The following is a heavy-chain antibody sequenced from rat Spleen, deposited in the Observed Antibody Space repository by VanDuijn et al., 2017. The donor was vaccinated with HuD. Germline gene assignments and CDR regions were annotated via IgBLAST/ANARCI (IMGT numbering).Heavy chain of an antibody. CDR2: IWTGGST. CDR1: GFSLTRYH. D-gene: IGHD1-6*01. Sequence: QVQLKESGPGLVQPSQTLSLTCTVSGFSLTRYHVSWVRQPPGKGLEWMGLIWTGGSTVYNSLLKSRLTISRDISMSQVFLKMNSLQSEDTATYYCARDAGILRYWGQGVMVTVSS. V-gene: IGHV2-43*01. J-gene: IGHJ2*01. CDR3: ARDAGILRY.